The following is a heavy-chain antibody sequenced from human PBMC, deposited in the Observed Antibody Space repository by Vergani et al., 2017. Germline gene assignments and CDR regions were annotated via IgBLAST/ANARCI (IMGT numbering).Heavy chain of an antibody. CDR3: ARDPIFGVAHDAFDI. J-gene: IGHJ3*02. CDR1: GGSISSYY. D-gene: IGHD3-3*01. V-gene: IGHV4-59*01. Sequence: QAQLQESGPGLVKPSETLSLTCTVSGGSISSYYWSWIRQPPGKGLEWIGYIYYSGSTNYNPSLKSRVTISVDTSKNQFSLKLSSVTAADTAVYYCARDPIFGVAHDAFDIWGQGTMVTVSS. CDR2: IYYSGST.